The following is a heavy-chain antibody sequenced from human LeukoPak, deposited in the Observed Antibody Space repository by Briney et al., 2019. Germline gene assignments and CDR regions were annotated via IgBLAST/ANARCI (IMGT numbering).Heavy chain of an antibody. V-gene: IGHV4-61*02. CDR1: GGSISSGTYH. CDR3: AREDVDTGSDC. CDR2: IYTSGST. D-gene: IGHD5-18*01. J-gene: IGHJ4*02. Sequence: PSETLSLTCTVSGGSISSGTYHWSWIRQPAGKGLEWIGRIYTSGSTDYNPSLKSRVTISKDTSQNHFPLKLSSVTAADTAVYYCAREDVDTGSDCWGQGTLVTVST.